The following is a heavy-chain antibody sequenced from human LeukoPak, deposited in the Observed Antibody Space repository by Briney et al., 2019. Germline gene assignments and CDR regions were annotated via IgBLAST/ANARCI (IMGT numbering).Heavy chain of an antibody. CDR1: GFTFSSYS. CDR3: ARDLYCTNGVCFPHALTTHMDV. J-gene: IGHJ6*02. CDR2: ISSSSSYI. Sequence: GGSLRLSCAASGFTFSSYSMHWVRQAPGKGLEWVSSISSSSSYIYYADSVEGRFTISRDNAKNSLYLQMNSLRAEDTAVYYCARDLYCTNGVCFPHALTTHMDVWGQGTTVTVSS. V-gene: IGHV3-21*01. D-gene: IGHD2-8*01.